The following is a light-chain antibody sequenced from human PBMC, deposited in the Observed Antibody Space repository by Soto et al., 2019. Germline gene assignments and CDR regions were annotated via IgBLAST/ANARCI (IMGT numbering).Light chain of an antibody. CDR2: EAS. Sequence: EIVMTQSPATLSVSPGERATLSCRASQNINRNLAWYQQKPGQAPRLLIYEASTRATGLPARFSGSGSGTDFTLTICSLQSEDFAVHYCKPYKEWSPYTFGGGNQVEIK. CDR3: KPYKEWSPYT. CDR1: QNINRN. J-gene: IGKJ4*01. V-gene: IGKV3-15*01.